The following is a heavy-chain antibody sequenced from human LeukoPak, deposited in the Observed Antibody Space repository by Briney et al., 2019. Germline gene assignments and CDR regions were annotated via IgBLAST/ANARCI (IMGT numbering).Heavy chain of an antibody. D-gene: IGHD3-22*01. J-gene: IGHJ4*02. CDR1: GYSISSGYY. CDR2: IYHSGST. Sequence: SSETLSLTCTVSGYSISSGYYWGWIRQPPGQGLEWIGSIYHSGSTYYNPSLKSRVTISVDTSKNQFSLKLSSVTAADTAVYYCASQTPPYYYDSSGYYGGGRIDYWGQGTLVTVSS. CDR3: ASQTPPYYYDSSGYYGGGRIDY. V-gene: IGHV4-38-2*02.